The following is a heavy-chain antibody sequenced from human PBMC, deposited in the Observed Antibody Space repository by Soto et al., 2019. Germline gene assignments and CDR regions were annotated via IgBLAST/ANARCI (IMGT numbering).Heavy chain of an antibody. J-gene: IGHJ2*01. D-gene: IGHD2-2*01. CDR3: ARSPQPTRGIHWYFDF. CDR2: ISYDGMNK. CDR1: GFTFNIYG. V-gene: IGHV3-30*03. Sequence: QVQLVESEGGVVQPGRSLELSCAASGFTFNIYGMHWVRQAPGKGLEWVAAISYDGMNKYYADSVKGRFTISRDNSKNTLYVQMNSLSAEDTAVYYCARSPQPTRGIHWYFDFWGRGILVTVSS.